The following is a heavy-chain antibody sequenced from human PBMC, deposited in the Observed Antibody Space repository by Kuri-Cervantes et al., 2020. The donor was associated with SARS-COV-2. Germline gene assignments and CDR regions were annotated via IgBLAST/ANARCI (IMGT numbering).Heavy chain of an antibody. V-gene: IGHV3-30*04. CDR1: GSTFSSYA. CDR2: ISYDGSNK. Sequence: GESLKISCAASGSTFSSYAMHWVRQAPGKGLEWVAVISYDGSNKYYADSVEGRFTISRDNSKNTLYLQMNSLRAEDTAVYYCARAGNVLMVYAIAYYMDVWGKGTTVTVSS. J-gene: IGHJ6*03. D-gene: IGHD2-8*01. CDR3: ARAGNVLMVYAIAYYMDV.